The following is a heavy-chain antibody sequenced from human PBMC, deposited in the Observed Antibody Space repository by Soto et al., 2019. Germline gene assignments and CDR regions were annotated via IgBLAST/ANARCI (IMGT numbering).Heavy chain of an antibody. Sequence: QVQLVESGGGVVQPGRSLRLSCAASGFNFNNYGMHWVRQAPGKGLEWVAVIWNDGNGYYYANSVKGRFTISIDISKNTLFLQMSSLRADDTAVYYCARRQISPPTRGSASARVGMDVWGQGTTVTVSS. D-gene: IGHD6-13*01. V-gene: IGHV3-33*01. CDR3: ARRQISPPTRGSASARVGMDV. J-gene: IGHJ6*02. CDR2: IWNDGNGY. CDR1: GFNFNNYG.